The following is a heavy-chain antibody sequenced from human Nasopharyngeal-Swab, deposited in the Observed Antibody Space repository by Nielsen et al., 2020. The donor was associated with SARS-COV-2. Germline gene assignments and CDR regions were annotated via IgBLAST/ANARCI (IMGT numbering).Heavy chain of an antibody. V-gene: IGHV3-48*02. CDR2: ISSSGSTM. Sequence: GGSLRLSCAASGFTFSVYSMNWVRQAPGKGLEWVSYISSSGSTMFYAGSVKGRFTISRDNVKNSLYLEMNRLRDEDTAVYYCVKDFWSSHPSPHPFDQWGQGTLVTVSS. J-gene: IGHJ4*02. CDR1: GFTFSVYS. CDR3: VKDFWSSHPSPHPFDQ. D-gene: IGHD3-3*01.